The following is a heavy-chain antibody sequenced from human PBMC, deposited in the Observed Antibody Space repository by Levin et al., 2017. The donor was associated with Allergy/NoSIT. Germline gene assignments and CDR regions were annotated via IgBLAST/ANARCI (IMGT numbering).Heavy chain of an antibody. CDR3: AKADPYSSAWAWGMDV. Sequence: PGGSLRLSCAASGFTFSRHDMSWVRQAPGKGLEWVSGISGSGGSTYEADSVKGRITTSRDNSKNRLYLQMHSLRADDTAVYYCAKADPYSSAWAWGMDVWGQGTTVTVSS. V-gene: IGHV3-23*01. J-gene: IGHJ6*02. CDR1: GFTFSRHD. D-gene: IGHD6-25*01. CDR2: ISGSGGST.